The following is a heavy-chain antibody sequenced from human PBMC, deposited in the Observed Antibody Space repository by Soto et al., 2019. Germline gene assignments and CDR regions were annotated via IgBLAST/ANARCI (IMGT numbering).Heavy chain of an antibody. J-gene: IGHJ4*02. CDR2: ISGSGGTI. CDR3: ARETGLRSSGWSYYFDF. D-gene: IGHD6-19*01. Sequence: EVQLVESGGGLVEPGGSLRLSCAASGFTLSSYSMHWVRQAPGKGLAWVSYISGSGGTIYYADSVKGRFTISRDNAKNSLSVQMNSLRYEDTAVYFCARETGLRSSGWSYYFDFWGQGTLVTVSS. CDR1: GFTLSSYS. V-gene: IGHV3-48*02.